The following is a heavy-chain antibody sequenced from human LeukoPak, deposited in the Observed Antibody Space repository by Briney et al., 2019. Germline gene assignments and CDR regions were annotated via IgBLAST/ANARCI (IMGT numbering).Heavy chain of an antibody. J-gene: IGHJ4*02. D-gene: IGHD3-22*01. V-gene: IGHV3-23*01. CDR3: AKDDSSGYYMDYFDY. Sequence: GGSLRLSCAASGFTFSSYAMSWVRQAPGKGLEWVSAISGSGGSTYYADSVKGRFTISRDNSKNTLYLQMNSPRAEDTAVYYCAKDDSSGYYMDYFDYWGQGTLVTVSS. CDR2: ISGSGGST. CDR1: GFTFSSYA.